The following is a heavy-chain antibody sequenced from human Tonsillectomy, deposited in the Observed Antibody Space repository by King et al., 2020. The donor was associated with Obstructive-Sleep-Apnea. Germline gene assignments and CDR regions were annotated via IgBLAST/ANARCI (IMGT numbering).Heavy chain of an antibody. Sequence: VQLVESGAEVKKPGSSVKVSCKASGGTFSSYAISWVRQAPGQGLEWMGGIIPILGIANYAQKFQGRVTITADKSTSTAYMELSSLRSEDTAVYYCERDGGPAYDYGDYFASGYWGQATLVAVSS. J-gene: IGHJ4*02. CDR2: IIPILGIA. V-gene: IGHV1-69*10. CDR1: GGTFSSYA. CDR3: ERDGGPAYDYGDYFASGY. D-gene: IGHD4-17*01.